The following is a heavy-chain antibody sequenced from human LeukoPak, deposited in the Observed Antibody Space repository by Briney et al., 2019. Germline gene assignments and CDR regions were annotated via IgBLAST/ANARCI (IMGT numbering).Heavy chain of an antibody. V-gene: IGHV3-15*01. J-gene: IGHJ4*02. Sequence: GGSLRLSCAASGFIFSSAWMTWVRQAPGKGLEWVGHIKNKTNGGTTDYAAPVKGRFIISRDDSKNTLYLQMNSLRTEDTAVYCARGFCSSTSCYQGPFDFWGQGTLVAVSS. D-gene: IGHD2-2*01. CDR2: IKNKTNGGTT. CDR1: GFIFSSAW. CDR3: ARGFCSSTSCYQGPFDF.